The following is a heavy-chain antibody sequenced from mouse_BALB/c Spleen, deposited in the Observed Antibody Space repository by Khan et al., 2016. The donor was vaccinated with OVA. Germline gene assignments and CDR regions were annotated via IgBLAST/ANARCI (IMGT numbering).Heavy chain of an antibody. J-gene: IGHJ2*01. CDR2: IYPGSDNA. V-gene: IGHV1-81*01. CDR3: ASGDGYYVYFDY. Sequence: VRLQKSGPELVKPGASVKMSCKASGYTFTYYVITWVKPRTGQGLEWIGEIYPGSDNAYYNERFKGKATLTADQSSHPTHMQSSSLTSEDVAVEFCASGDGYYVYFDYWGQGTTLTVSS. D-gene: IGHD2-3*01. CDR1: GYTFTYYV.